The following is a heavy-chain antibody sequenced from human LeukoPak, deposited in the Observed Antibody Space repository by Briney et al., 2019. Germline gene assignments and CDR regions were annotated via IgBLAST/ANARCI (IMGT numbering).Heavy chain of an antibody. Sequence: QTGGSLRLSCAASGFTFSSYAMSWVRQAPGKGLEWVSAISGSGGSTYYVDSVKGRFTISRDNSKNTLYLQMNSLRAEDTAVYYCAKSPGWPQAVAGTFDYWGQGTLVTVSS. D-gene: IGHD6-19*01. CDR2: ISGSGGST. CDR1: GFTFSSYA. V-gene: IGHV3-23*01. CDR3: AKSPGWPQAVAGTFDY. J-gene: IGHJ4*02.